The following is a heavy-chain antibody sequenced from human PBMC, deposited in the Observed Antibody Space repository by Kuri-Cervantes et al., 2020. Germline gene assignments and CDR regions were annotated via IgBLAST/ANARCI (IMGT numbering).Heavy chain of an antibody. CDR2: INPNSGGT. Sequence: ASVKGSCKASGYTFTGYHMYWVRQAPGQGLEWMGWINPNSGGTNYAQKFQGRVTMTRDTSISTVYMELSRLRIDDTAVYYCARDWGLYPGYWGQGTLVTVSS. J-gene: IGHJ4*02. V-gene: IGHV1-2*02. CDR3: ARDWGLYPGY. D-gene: IGHD3-16*01. CDR1: GYTFTGYH.